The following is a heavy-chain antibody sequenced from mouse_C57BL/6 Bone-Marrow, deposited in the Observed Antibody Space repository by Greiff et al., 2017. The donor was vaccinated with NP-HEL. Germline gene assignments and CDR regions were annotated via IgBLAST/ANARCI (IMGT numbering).Heavy chain of an antibody. Sequence: QVQLQQSGAELARPGASVKLSCKASGYTFTSYGISWVKQRTGQGLEWIGEIYPRSGNTYYIEKFKGKATLTADKSSSTAYMELRSLTSEDSAVYFCARWGGWLRRGKYYWGQGTTLTVSS. CDR2: IYPRSGNT. CDR1: GYTFTSYG. D-gene: IGHD2-2*01. J-gene: IGHJ2*01. V-gene: IGHV1-81*01. CDR3: ARWGGWLRRGKYY.